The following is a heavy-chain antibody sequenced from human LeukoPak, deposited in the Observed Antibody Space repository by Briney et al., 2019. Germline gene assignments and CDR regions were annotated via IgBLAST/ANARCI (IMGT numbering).Heavy chain of an antibody. J-gene: IGHJ4*02. CDR3: ARISSDSISYYDH. Sequence: GGSLRLSCAASGFTFSSYSMNWVRQAPGKGLMWVSRINSEGSTISYADSVKGRFTISRDNAKNTLFLQMNSLRAEDTAVYYCARISSDSISYYDHWGQGTLVTVSS. D-gene: IGHD3-22*01. CDR1: GFTFSSYS. V-gene: IGHV3-74*01. CDR2: INSEGSTI.